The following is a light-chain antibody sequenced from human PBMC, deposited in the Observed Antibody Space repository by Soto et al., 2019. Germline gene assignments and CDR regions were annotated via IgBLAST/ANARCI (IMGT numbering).Light chain of an antibody. Sequence: QSVLTQPPSVSGAPRQRVTISCTGSSSNIGAGYDVHWYQQLPGTAPKLLIYGNSNRPSGVPDRFSGSKSGAPASLAITGLQAEDEADYYCQSYDISLTTWVFGGGTKLTVL. CDR3: QSYDISLTTWV. CDR2: GNS. J-gene: IGLJ3*02. CDR1: SSNIGAGYD. V-gene: IGLV1-40*01.